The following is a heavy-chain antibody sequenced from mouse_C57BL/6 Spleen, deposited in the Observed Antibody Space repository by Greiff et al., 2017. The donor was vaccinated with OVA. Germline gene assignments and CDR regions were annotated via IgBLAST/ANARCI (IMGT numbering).Heavy chain of an antibody. D-gene: IGHD2-5*01. J-gene: IGHJ2*01. V-gene: IGHV5-4*03. CDR2: ISDGGSYT. CDR3: ARVRYSNYLDY. CDR1: GFTFSSYA. Sequence: EVKLVESGGGLVKPGGSLKLSCAASGFTFSSYAMSWVRQTPEKRLEWVATISDGGSYTYYPDNVKGRFTISRDNAKNNLYLQMSHLKSEDTAMYYCARVRYSNYLDYWGQGTTLTVSS.